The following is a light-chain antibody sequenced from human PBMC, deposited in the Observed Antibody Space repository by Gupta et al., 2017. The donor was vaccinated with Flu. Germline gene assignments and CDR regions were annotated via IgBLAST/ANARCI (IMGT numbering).Light chain of an antibody. CDR3: TSYAGSGTCCA. J-gene: IGLJ2*01. Sequence: VTISCTVTSRDVGAYNRVYWYQQPPGTAHKLMIDEVSVRASGVPDRFSGSKSGNTASLTISGLQAEEEADYYCTSYAGSGTCCAFGGGTKLTVL. CDR1: SRDVGAYNR. V-gene: IGLV2-18*02. CDR2: EVS.